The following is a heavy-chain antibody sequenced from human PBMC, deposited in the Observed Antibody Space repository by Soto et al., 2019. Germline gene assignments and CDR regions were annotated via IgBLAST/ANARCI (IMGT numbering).Heavy chain of an antibody. CDR2: INSDGSTT. J-gene: IGHJ4*02. Sequence: APGKGLVWVARINSDGSTTSYADSVKDRFTISRDNAKNTLYLQMNSLRAEDTAVYLXAXXRVHEXHFDHWGQGTPVTVSS. CDR3: AXXRVHEXHFDH. V-gene: IGHV3-74*01.